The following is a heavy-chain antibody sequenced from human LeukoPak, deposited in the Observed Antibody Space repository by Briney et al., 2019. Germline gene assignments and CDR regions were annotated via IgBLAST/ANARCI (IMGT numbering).Heavy chain of an antibody. V-gene: IGHV1-46*01. Sequence: GASVKVSCKASGYDFTSYYMHWLRQAPGQGLEWMAIISPSSGSTSFAQKFQGRLSMTRDTSTSTVYMELRSLRSEDTAVYYCARGSPTAVVILDPYYFDSWGQGTLVTVSS. D-gene: IGHD3-22*01. CDR3: ARGSPTAVVILDPYYFDS. J-gene: IGHJ4*02. CDR2: ISPSSGST. CDR1: GYDFTSYY.